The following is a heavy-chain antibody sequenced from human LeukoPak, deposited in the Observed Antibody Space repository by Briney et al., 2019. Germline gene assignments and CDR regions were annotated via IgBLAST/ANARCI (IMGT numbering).Heavy chain of an antibody. CDR2: IYYSGST. D-gene: IGHD5-12*01. Sequence: SQTLSLTCTVSGXSISSGDDYWSWIRQPPGKGLEWIWYIYYSGSTYYNPSLKSRVTISVDTSKNQCSLKLSSVTAADTAVYYCARHIVATTFFDYWGQGTLVTVSS. J-gene: IGHJ4*02. CDR3: ARHIVATTFFDY. V-gene: IGHV4-30-4*01. CDR1: GXSISSGDDY.